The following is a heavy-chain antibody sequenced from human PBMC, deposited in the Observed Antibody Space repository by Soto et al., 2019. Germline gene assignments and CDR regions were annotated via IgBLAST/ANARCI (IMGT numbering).Heavy chain of an antibody. Sequence: WVCQAPGKGLAWVAMISYDGSDRYYRDSVEGRFTISRDDSKDTVFLQMNSLRTEDTAMYYCARSTYCNGGSGYIQYWGPGTVVTVSS. D-gene: IGHD2-15*01. CDR2: ISYDGSDR. J-gene: IGHJ1*01. CDR3: ARSTYCNGGSGYIQY. V-gene: IGHV3-30*03.